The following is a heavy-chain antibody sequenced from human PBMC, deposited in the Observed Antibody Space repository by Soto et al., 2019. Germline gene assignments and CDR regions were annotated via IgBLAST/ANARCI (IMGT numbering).Heavy chain of an antibody. CDR1: GFSLSTSGMC. J-gene: IGHJ6*02. V-gene: IGHV2-70*01. D-gene: IGHD3-22*01. Sequence: SGPTLVNPTQTLTLTCTFSGFSLSTSGMCVSWIRQPPGKALEWLALIDWDDDKYYSTSLKTRLTISKDTSKNQVVLTMTNMDPVDTATYYCARIIMGLLPHYYFYGMDVWGQGTTVTASS. CDR3: ARIIMGLLPHYYFYGMDV. CDR2: IDWDDDK.